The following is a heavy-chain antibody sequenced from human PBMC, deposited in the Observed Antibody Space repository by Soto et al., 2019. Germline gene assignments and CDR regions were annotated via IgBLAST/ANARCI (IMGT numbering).Heavy chain of an antibody. CDR3: ARELDPYYGGNSLSLDY. V-gene: IGHV1-69*13. J-gene: IGHJ4*02. D-gene: IGHD4-17*01. CDR1: GGTFSTYG. Sequence: QVQLVQSGAEVKKPGSSVKVSCKASGGTFSTYGMNWMRLAPGQGLEWMGGIIPKFGTTNYAQKFQGRVTITADESTNTAYMELNYLRSEDTAVYFCARELDPYYGGNSLSLDYWGQGTLVTVSS. CDR2: IIPKFGTT.